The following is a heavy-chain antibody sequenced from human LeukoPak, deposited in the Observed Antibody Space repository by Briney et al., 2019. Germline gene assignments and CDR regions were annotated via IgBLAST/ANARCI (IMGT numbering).Heavy chain of an antibody. CDR3: ARVPQWLAFDY. V-gene: IGHV4-59*01. Sequence: SETLSLTCTVSGGSISSYYWSWIRRPPGKGLEWIGYIYYSGSTNYNPSLKSRVTISVDTSKNQFSVKLSSVTAADTAVYYCARVPQWLAFDYWGQGTLVTVSS. J-gene: IGHJ4*02. D-gene: IGHD6-19*01. CDR1: GGSISSYY. CDR2: IYYSGST.